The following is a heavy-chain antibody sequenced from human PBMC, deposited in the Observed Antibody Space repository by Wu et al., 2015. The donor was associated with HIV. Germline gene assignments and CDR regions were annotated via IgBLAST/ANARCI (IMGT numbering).Heavy chain of an antibody. CDR3: ARYFTFFGVVKAFDI. J-gene: IGHJ3*02. Sequence: QVQLVQSAAEVKKPGASVKVSCKASGYTFTDYDINWVRQAPGQGLEWVAWMNPNSGNTGYAQKFQGRVTVTRNTSISTAYMELSSLRSEDTAVYYCARYFTFFGVVKAFDIWGQGTMVTVSS. CDR2: MNPNSGNT. CDR1: GYTFTDYD. D-gene: IGHD3-3*01. V-gene: IGHV1-8*02.